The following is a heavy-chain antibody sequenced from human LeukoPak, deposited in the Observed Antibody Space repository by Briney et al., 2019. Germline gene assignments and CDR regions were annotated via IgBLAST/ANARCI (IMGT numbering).Heavy chain of an antibody. CDR3: ARAEWLIRPLDY. CDR2: ISAYNGNT. CDR1: GYTFTSYG. Sequence: ASVKVSCKASGYTFTSYGISWVRQAPGQGLEWMGWISAYNGNTNYAQKLQGRVTMTTDTSTTTAYMELTSLRSDDAAMYYCARAEWLIRPLDYWGQGTLVTVSS. J-gene: IGHJ4*02. V-gene: IGHV1-18*01. D-gene: IGHD6-19*01.